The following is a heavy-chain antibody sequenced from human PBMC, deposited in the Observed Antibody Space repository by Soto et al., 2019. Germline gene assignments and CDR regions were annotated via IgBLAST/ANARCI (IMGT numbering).Heavy chain of an antibody. V-gene: IGHV3-48*03. CDR1: GFTFSRFE. CDR2: ISSSGSTA. D-gene: IGHD3-10*01. CDR3: TRAAWFPYLSFY. J-gene: IGHJ4*02. Sequence: PGGSLRLSCAASGFTFSRFELHWVRQAPGKRLEWISYISSSGSTAYYASSVEGRFTIPRDNANNSVYLQMDSLRAEDTALYYCTRAAWFPYLSFYWGQGALVTVSS.